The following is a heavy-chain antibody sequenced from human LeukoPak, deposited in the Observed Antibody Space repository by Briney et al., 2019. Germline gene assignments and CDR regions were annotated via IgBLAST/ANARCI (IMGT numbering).Heavy chain of an antibody. CDR2: ISYDGSNK. V-gene: IGHV3-30*03. CDR1: GFTFNSFG. J-gene: IGHJ4*02. Sequence: TGGSLRLSCAASGFTFNSFGMHWVRLAPGKGLEWVAVISYDGSNKYSADSVKGRFTISRDNSKNTLYLQMNSQRPEDTAVYYCATDHGFHYGAYFDYWGQGTLVTVSS. D-gene: IGHD4-17*01. CDR3: ATDHGFHYGAYFDY.